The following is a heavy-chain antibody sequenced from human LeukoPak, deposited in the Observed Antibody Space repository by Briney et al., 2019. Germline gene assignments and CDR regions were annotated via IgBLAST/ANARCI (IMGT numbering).Heavy chain of an antibody. D-gene: IGHD2-21*01. CDR2: ISGDSTYT. CDR1: GFTFHDYY. CDR3: AKGTYCGAYCYPYYFDY. V-gene: IGHV3-11*05. J-gene: IGHJ4*02. Sequence: GGSLRLSCAASGFTFHDYYMAWVRQVPGKGPEWVAHISGDSTYTNYVDSVKGRFTISRDNAKNSVSLHMNSLGAEDTAVYFCAKGTYCGAYCYPYYFDYWGQGALVTVSS.